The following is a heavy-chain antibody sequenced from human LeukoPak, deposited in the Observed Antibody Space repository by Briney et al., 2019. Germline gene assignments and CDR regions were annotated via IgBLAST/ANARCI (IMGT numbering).Heavy chain of an antibody. CDR1: GFTFSSYG. D-gene: IGHD1-20*01. J-gene: IGHJ4*02. Sequence: GGSLRLPCAASGFTFSSYGMHWVRQAPGKGLEWVAFIRYDGSNKYYADSVKGRFTISRDNSKNTLYLQMNSLRAEDTAVYYCAKDHNWNQKRVDYWGQGTLVTVSS. CDR3: AKDHNWNQKRVDY. CDR2: IRYDGSNK. V-gene: IGHV3-30*02.